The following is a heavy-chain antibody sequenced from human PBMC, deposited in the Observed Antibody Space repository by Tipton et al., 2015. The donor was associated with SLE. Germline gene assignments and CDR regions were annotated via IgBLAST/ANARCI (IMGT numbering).Heavy chain of an antibody. CDR2: INPYNGVT. V-gene: IGHV1-2*02. CDR1: GYTFTDYY. CDR3: ARKQPPDY. Sequence: QSGPEVKKPGASVKVSCKTSGYTFTDYYIHWVRQAPGQGLEWMGWINPYNGVTNYPQKFQGRVALTRDTSISTAYMELSSLRSDDTAVYYCARKQPPDYWGQGALVTVSS. D-gene: IGHD5-18*01. J-gene: IGHJ4*02.